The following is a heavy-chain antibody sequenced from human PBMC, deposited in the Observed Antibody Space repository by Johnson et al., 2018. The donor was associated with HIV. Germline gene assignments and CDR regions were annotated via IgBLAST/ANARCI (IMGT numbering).Heavy chain of an antibody. CDR1: GFTFDDYA. D-gene: IGHD6-13*01. V-gene: IGHV3-9*01. Sequence: VQLVESGGGLVQPGRSLRLSCAASGFTFDDYAMHWVRQAPGQGLEWVSGISWNSGSIGYADSVKGRFTISRDNAKNSLYLKMNSLRAEDTALYYCAKDMFYIAAARSGAFDIWGQGTMVTVSS. CDR2: ISWNSGSI. CDR3: AKDMFYIAAARSGAFDI. J-gene: IGHJ3*02.